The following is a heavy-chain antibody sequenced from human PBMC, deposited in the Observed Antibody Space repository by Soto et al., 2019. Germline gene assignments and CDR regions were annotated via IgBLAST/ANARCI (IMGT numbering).Heavy chain of an antibody. J-gene: IGHJ4*02. CDR3: SRVDPGETSPFDH. V-gene: IGHV1-46*03. CDR2: INPFDGSR. Sequence: ASVKVSCKASGYIFTSYYIHWVGQAPGQGLEWMGWINPFDGSRMFAQSFQGRVTMTRDTSTSTVYMEVSSLRSEDTAVYYCSRVDPGETSPFDHWGQGTLVTVSS. D-gene: IGHD3-10*01. CDR1: GYIFTSYY.